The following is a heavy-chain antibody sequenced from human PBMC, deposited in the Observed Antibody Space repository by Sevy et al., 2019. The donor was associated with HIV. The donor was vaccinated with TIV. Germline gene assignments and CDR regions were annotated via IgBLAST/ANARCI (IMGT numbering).Heavy chain of an antibody. CDR3: AATKNYYESSGPPFDY. J-gene: IGHJ4*02. CDR2: FAPQDGET. V-gene: IGHV1-24*01. D-gene: IGHD3-22*01. CDR1: GYTLNKLS. Sequence: ASVKVSCKVSGYTLNKLSMHWVRQAPGKGLEWMGSFAPQDGETFYAQKFQGRVTMTEDTSTDTVYMELSSLRSEDTAVYYCAATKNYYESSGPPFDYWGQGTLVTVSS.